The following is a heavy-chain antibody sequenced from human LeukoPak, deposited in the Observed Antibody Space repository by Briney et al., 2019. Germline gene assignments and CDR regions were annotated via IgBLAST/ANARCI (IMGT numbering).Heavy chain of an antibody. V-gene: IGHV1-3*03. J-gene: IGHJ3*02. Sequence: ASVKVSCKTSGFTFINFAMHWLRQAPGQRLEWMGWIHGGNGYTKYSQEIQGRVTISRDTSSNTVYMELRSLRSEDMAVYYCARDRKEVAYSFDIWGQGTMLTVSS. CDR2: IHGGNGYT. CDR3: ARDRKEVAYSFDI. CDR1: GFTFINFA. D-gene: IGHD2-15*01.